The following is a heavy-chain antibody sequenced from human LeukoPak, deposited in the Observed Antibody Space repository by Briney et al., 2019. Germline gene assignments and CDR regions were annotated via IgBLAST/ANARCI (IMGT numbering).Heavy chain of an antibody. CDR2: IRSKAYGGTT. D-gene: IGHD6-19*01. V-gene: IGHV3-49*04. CDR3: TSEKVESIAVAGVRGNRLDY. J-gene: IGHJ4*02. CDR1: GFTFGDYA. Sequence: GGSLRLSCTASGFTFGDYAMSWVRQAPGKGLEWVGFIRSKAYGGTTEYAASVKGRFTISRDDSKSIAYLQMNSLKTEDTAVYYCTSEKVESIAVAGVRGNRLDYWGQGTLVTVSS.